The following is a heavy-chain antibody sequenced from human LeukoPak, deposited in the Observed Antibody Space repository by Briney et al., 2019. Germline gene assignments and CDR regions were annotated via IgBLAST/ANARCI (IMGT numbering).Heavy chain of an antibody. Sequence: SVKVSCKASGGTFSSYAISWVRQAPGQGPEWMGRIIPILGIANYAQKFQGRVTITADKSTSTAYMELSSLRSEDTAVYYCARDTLGSFGYWGQGTLVTVSS. V-gene: IGHV1-69*04. CDR3: ARDTLGSFGY. CDR2: IIPILGIA. CDR1: GGTFSSYA. J-gene: IGHJ4*02. D-gene: IGHD3-16*01.